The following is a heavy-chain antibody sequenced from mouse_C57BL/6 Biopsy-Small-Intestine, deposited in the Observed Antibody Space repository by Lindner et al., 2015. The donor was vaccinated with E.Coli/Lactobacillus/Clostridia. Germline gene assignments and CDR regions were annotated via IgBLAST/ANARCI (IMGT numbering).Heavy chain of an antibody. CDR3: ARSGIYSSRGFAY. CDR2: INPSTGGT. Sequence: VQLQESGPELVKPGASVKISCKASGYSFTDYYMHWVKQSPEKSLEWIGEINPSTGGTTYNQKFKAKATLTVDKSSSTAYMQLKSLTSEDSAVYYCARSGIYSSRGFAYWGQGTLVTVSA. V-gene: IGHV1-42*01. CDR1: GYSFTDYY. D-gene: IGHD1-1*01. J-gene: IGHJ3*01.